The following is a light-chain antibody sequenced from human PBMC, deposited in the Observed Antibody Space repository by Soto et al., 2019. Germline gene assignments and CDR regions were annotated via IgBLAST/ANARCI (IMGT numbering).Light chain of an antibody. CDR1: QSISRS. V-gene: IGKV1-39*01. CDR3: QESYTALWGT. CDR2: GAS. J-gene: IGKJ1*01. Sequence: DIQMTQSPSSLSASVGDRVTITCRASQSISRSLNWYQRKLGKVPKVLIYGASSLQSGVPSRFSGSGSGTDFTLPISSLQPEDFATYYCQESYTALWGTFGQGTRVEI.